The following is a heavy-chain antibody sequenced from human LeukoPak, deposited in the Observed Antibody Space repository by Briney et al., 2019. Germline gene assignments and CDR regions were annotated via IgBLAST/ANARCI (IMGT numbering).Heavy chain of an antibody. CDR2: IYSSGNT. Sequence: SETLSLTCSLSGGSITNYYWSWIRQPPGKGLEWIAWIYSSGNTDYNPSLKSRVTISVDTSKNQFSLKLSSVTAADTAVYYCARSPDYGDYVYFDYWGQGTLVTVSS. CDR1: GGSITNYY. CDR3: ARSPDYGDYVYFDY. D-gene: IGHD4-17*01. V-gene: IGHV4-4*09. J-gene: IGHJ4*02.